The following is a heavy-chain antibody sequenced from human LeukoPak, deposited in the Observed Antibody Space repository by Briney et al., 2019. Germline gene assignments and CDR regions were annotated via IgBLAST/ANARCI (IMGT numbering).Heavy chain of an antibody. D-gene: IGHD1-26*01. CDR2: INPSGTST. J-gene: IGHJ5*02. Sequence: ASVKVSFKASGDTFTSYYMHWVRQAPGQGLECMGIINPSGTSTSYAQKFQGRVTMTRDMSTSTVYMELSSLISEDTAVYYCARDEGESGNYLGAIVDPWGQGTLVTVSS. V-gene: IGHV1-46*01. CDR3: ARDEGESGNYLGAIVDP. CDR1: GDTFTSYY.